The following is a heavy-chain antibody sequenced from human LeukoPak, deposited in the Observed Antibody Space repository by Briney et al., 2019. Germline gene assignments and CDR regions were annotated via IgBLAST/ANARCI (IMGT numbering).Heavy chain of an antibody. CDR3: ARVGYSSGRPFDY. D-gene: IGHD6-19*01. J-gene: IGHJ4*02. V-gene: IGHV4-61*02. Sequence: ASQTLSLTCTVSGGSISSGSYYWSWIRQPAGKGLEWIGRIYTSGSTNYNPSLKSRVTMSVDTSKNQFSLKLSSVTAADTAVYYCARVGYSSGRPFDYWGQGTLVTVSS. CDR2: IYTSGST. CDR1: GGSISSGSYY.